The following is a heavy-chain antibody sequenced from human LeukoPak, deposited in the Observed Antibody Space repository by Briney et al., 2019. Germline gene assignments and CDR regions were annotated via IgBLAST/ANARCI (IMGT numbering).Heavy chain of an antibody. D-gene: IGHD4-17*01. Sequence: PGGSLRLSCAASGFTFINYEMNWVRQAPGKGLEWVSYISSSGGTIYYADSVKGRFTISRDNAKNSLYLQMNSLRAEDTAVYYCASVPSDYGDPSWVRDYWGQGTLVTVSS. CDR3: ASVPSDYGDPSWVRDY. J-gene: IGHJ4*02. CDR2: ISSSGGTI. CDR1: GFTFINYE. V-gene: IGHV3-48*03.